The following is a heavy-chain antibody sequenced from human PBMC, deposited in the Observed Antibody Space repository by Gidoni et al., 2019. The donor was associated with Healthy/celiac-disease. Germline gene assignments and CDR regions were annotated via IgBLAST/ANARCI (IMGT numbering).Heavy chain of an antibody. D-gene: IGHD3-10*01. CDR3: ARELDYIDY. CDR2: INHSGST. J-gene: IGHJ4*02. Sequence: QVQLQQWGAGLLKPSETLSLTCAGYGGSFSGYYWSWIRQPPGKGLEWIGEINHSGSTNYNPSLKSRVTISVDTSKNQFSLKLSSVTAADTAVYYCARELDYIDYWGQGTLVTVSS. CDR1: GGSFSGYY. V-gene: IGHV4-34*01.